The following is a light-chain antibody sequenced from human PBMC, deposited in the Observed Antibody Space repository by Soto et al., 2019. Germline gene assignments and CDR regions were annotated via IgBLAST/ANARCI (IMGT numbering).Light chain of an antibody. V-gene: IGKV1-39*01. CDR1: QSVRSY. J-gene: IGKJ1*01. Sequence: DIQMTQSPSSLSASVSERVTITCRASQSVRSYLNWYQQKPGKAPKLLIYAASSLQSGVPSRFSGSGSGTDFTLTISSLQPEDFATYYCLQDYDYPRTFGQGTKVDIK. CDR2: AAS. CDR3: LQDYDYPRT.